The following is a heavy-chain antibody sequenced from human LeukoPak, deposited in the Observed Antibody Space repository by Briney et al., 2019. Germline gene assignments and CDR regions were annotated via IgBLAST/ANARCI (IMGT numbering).Heavy chain of an antibody. Sequence: GGSLRLSCAASGFTVSSNYMSWVRQAPGKGLEWVANIKQDGSEKYYVDSVKGRFTISRDNAKNSLYLQMNSLRAEDTAVYYCASHYDFWSGFHFDFWGQGTLVTVSS. D-gene: IGHD3-3*01. CDR2: IKQDGSEK. J-gene: IGHJ4*02. V-gene: IGHV3-7*01. CDR1: GFTVSSNY. CDR3: ASHYDFWSGFHFDF.